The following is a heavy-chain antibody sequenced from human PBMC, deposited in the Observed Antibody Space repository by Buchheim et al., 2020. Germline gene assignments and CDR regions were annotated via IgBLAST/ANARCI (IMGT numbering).Heavy chain of an antibody. CDR1: GFTFSSYA. J-gene: IGHJ6*02. CDR3: ARPDSSGWYYYYGMDV. D-gene: IGHD6-19*01. Sequence: QVQLVESGGGVVQPGRSLRLSCAASGFTFSSYAMHWVRQAPGKGLEWVAVISYDGSNKYYADSVKGRFTISRDNSKNTLYLQMNSLRAEDTAVYYCARPDSSGWYYYYGMDVWGQGTT. CDR2: ISYDGSNK. V-gene: IGHV3-30-3*01.